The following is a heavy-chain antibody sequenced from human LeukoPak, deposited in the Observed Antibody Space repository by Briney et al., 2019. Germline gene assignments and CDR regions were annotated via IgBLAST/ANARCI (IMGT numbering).Heavy chain of an antibody. CDR2: INPNSGGT. Sequence: GASVKVSCKASGYTFTGYHMHWVRQAPGQGLEWMGWINPNSGGTNYAQKFQGRVTMTRDTSISTAYMELSRLRSDDTAVYYCARGLLYSSGWYHYWGQGTLVTVSS. V-gene: IGHV1-2*02. J-gene: IGHJ4*02. CDR1: GYTFTGYH. CDR3: ARGLLYSSGWYHY. D-gene: IGHD6-19*01.